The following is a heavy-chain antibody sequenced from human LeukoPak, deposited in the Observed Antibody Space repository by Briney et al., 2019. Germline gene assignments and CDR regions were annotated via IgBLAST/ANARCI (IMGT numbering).Heavy chain of an antibody. CDR3: ARDGRLPTGGRGNYFDS. J-gene: IGHJ4*02. CDR2: IIPILSTT. V-gene: IGHV1-69*13. D-gene: IGHD1-26*01. Sequence: SVKVSCKASGGTLSSYAISWMRQAPGQGLEWMGGIIPILSTTTYAQEFQGRVTITADESTSTAYMELSSLRSEDTALYYCARDGRLPTGGRGNYFDSWGQGTLVIVSS. CDR1: GGTLSSYA.